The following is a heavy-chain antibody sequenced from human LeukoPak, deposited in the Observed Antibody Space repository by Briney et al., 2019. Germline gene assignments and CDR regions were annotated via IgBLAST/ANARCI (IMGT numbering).Heavy chain of an antibody. D-gene: IGHD5-18*01. CDR3: ARDGYSYGSTSFDY. J-gene: IGHJ4*02. CDR1: GFTFSSYG. Sequence: PGGSLRLSCAASGFTFSSYGMSWVRQAPGKGLEWVSAISGSGGSTYYADSVKGRFTISRDNSKNTLYLQMNSLRAEDTAVYYCARDGYSYGSTSFDYWGQGTLVTVSS. V-gene: IGHV3-23*01. CDR2: ISGSGGST.